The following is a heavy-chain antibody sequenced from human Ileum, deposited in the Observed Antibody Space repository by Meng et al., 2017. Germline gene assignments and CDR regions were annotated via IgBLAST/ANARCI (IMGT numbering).Heavy chain of an antibody. V-gene: IGHV3-21*01. CDR1: GFTLGTYW. CDR3: ARITRPFRSSSLDY. D-gene: IGHD6-13*01. CDR2: ISSSSSYI. Sequence: GESLKISCAASGFTLGTYWMHWVRQAPGKGLEWVSSISSSSSYIYYADSVKGRFTISRDNAKNSLYLQMNSLRAEDTAVYYCARITRPFRSSSLDYWGQGTLVTVSS. J-gene: IGHJ4*02.